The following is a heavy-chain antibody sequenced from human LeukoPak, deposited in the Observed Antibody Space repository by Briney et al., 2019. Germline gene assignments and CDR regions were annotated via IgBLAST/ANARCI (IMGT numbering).Heavy chain of an antibody. CDR3: ATHFTTMALGFDY. CDR2: ISGSGDNT. CDR1: GFTFSSYA. D-gene: IGHD1-1*01. J-gene: IGHJ4*02. V-gene: IGHV3-23*01. Sequence: GGSLRLSCAASGFTFSSYAMTWVRQAPGKGLEWVSGISGSGDNTYYADSVKGRFTISRDNSKNTLYLQMMSLRDEDTAVYYCATHFTTMALGFDYWGQGTPVTVSS.